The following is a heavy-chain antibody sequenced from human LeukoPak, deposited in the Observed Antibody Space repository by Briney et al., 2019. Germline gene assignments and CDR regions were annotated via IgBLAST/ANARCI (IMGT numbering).Heavy chain of an antibody. CDR3: AREVMVRGVTLFDY. V-gene: IGHV4-4*02. CDR2: IYHSGST. J-gene: IGHJ4*02. CDR1: GGSISSSNW. Sequence: SETLSLTCAVSGGSISSSNWWSWVRQPPGKGLEWIGEIYHSGSTNYNPSLKSRVTISVDKSKNQFSLKLSSVTAADTAVYYCAREVMVRGVTLFDYWGQGTLVIVSS. D-gene: IGHD3-10*01.